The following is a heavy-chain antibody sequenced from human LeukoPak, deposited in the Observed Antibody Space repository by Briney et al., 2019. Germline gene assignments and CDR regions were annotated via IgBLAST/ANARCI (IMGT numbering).Heavy chain of an antibody. J-gene: IGHJ4*02. D-gene: IGHD1-26*01. V-gene: IGHV1-18*01. CDR2: ISAYNGNT. CDR3: ARARGGSYRGIFDY. Sequence: ASVKVSCKASGYTFTSYGISWVRQAPGQGLEWMGWISAYNGNTNYAQELQGRVTMTTDTSTSTAYMELSSLRSEDTAVYYCARARGGSYRGIFDYWGQGTLVTVSS. CDR1: GYTFTSYG.